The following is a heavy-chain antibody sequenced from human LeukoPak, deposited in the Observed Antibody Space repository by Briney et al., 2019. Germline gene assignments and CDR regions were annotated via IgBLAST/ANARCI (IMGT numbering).Heavy chain of an antibody. J-gene: IGHJ5*02. CDR2: ISGSGGST. CDR3: AKDLRFPSRVWFDP. Sequence: PGGSLRLSCAASGFTFSSSAMSWVRQAPGKGLEWVSAISGSGGSTYYADSVKGRFTISRDNSKNTLYLQMNSLRAEDTAVYYCAKDLRFPSRVWFDPWGQGTLVTVSS. D-gene: IGHD5-24*01. CDR1: GFTFSSSA. V-gene: IGHV3-23*01.